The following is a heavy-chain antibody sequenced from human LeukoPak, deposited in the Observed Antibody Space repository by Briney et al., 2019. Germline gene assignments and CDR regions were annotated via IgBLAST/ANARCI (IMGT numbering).Heavy chain of an antibody. CDR1: VYTFTSYY. J-gene: IGHJ4*02. CDR2: INPSGGST. V-gene: IGHV1-46*03. Sequence: GASVKVSCKASVYTFTSYYMHWVRQAPGQGLEWMGIINPSGGSTSYAQKFQGRVTMTRDTSTSTVYMELSSLRSEDTAVYYCARDRGKSSIAARPQYYFDYWGQGTLVTVSS. CDR3: ARDRGKSSIAARPQYYFDY. D-gene: IGHD6-6*01.